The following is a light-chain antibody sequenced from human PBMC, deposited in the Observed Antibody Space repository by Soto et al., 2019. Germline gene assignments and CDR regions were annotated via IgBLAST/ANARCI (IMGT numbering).Light chain of an antibody. J-gene: IGKJ2*01. V-gene: IGKV3-15*01. Sequence: EIVMTQSPATLSVSPGERATLSCRASQSVSSNLAWYPQTPGQAPRLLIYVASTSATGIPARFSGSGSGTEFTLTITSLQSDDCAVYYCQQYNNWTPSTFVQGTKMEIK. CDR2: VAS. CDR3: QQYNNWTPST. CDR1: QSVSSN.